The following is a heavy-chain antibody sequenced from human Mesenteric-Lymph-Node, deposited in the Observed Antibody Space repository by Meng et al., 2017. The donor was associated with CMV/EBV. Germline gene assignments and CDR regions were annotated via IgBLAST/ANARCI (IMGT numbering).Heavy chain of an antibody. CDR2: ISGSSNTI. CDR1: GFTFSSHN. Sequence: GESLKISCAASGFTFSSHNMNWVRQAPGKGLEWVSYISGSSNTIYYADSVKGRFTISRDNAKNSLYLQMNNLRAADTALYFCARDYYGRGSYSFRYWGQGTLVTVSS. J-gene: IGHJ4*02. V-gene: IGHV3-48*04. CDR3: ARDYYGRGSYSFRY. D-gene: IGHD3-10*01.